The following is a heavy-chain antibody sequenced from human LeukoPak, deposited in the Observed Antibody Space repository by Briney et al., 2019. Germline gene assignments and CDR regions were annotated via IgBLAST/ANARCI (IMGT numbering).Heavy chain of an antibody. CDR3: ARDGEDCRLQH. CDR1: GFTFSSYN. V-gene: IGHV3-48*01. D-gene: IGHD2-21*01. Sequence: GGSLRLSCAASGFTFSSYNMNWVRQAPGKGLEWLSYISSSSTTIYYADSVKGRFTISRDNAKKSLYLQMNSLRAEDTAVYYCARDGEDCRLQHWGQGTLVTVSS. J-gene: IGHJ1*01. CDR2: ISSSSTTI.